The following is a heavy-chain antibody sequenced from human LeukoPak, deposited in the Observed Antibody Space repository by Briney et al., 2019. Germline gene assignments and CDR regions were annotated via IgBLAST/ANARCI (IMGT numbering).Heavy chain of an antibody. CDR1: GFTFSSYG. CDR3: ARDLGARGAFDI. V-gene: IGHV3-33*01. CDR2: IWYDGSNK. D-gene: IGHD1-26*01. Sequence: GGSLRLSCAASGFTFSSYGTHWVRQAPGKGLEWVAVIWYDGSNKYYADSVKGRFTISRDNSKNTLYLQMNSLRAEDTAVYYCARDLGARGAFDIWGQGTMVTVPS. J-gene: IGHJ3*02.